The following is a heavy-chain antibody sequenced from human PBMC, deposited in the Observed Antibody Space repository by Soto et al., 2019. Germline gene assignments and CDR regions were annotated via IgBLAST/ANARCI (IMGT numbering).Heavy chain of an antibody. D-gene: IGHD5-12*01. Sequence: QVQLQQWGAGLLKPSETLSLTCAVYGGSFSGYYWSWIRQPPGKGLEWIGEINPSGSTTYNPSLKSRVTLSVETSKNQFSQKLTSVTAADSAVYYCATLRLATPPSLYGDYGMDVWRQGTTVTVSS. CDR2: INPSGST. CDR1: GGSFSGYY. J-gene: IGHJ6*02. CDR3: ATLRLATPPSLYGDYGMDV. V-gene: IGHV4-34*01.